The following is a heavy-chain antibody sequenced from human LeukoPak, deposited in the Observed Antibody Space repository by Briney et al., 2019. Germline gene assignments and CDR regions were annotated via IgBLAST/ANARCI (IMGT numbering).Heavy chain of an antibody. V-gene: IGHV1-8*02. CDR2: MNPNSGNT. D-gene: IGHD6-13*01. CDR1: GYTFTSND. J-gene: IGHJ5*02. Sequence: ASAKVSCKASGYTFTSNDINWVRQATGQGLEWMGWMNPNSGNTNYAQKFQGRVTMTRNTSISTAYMELTSLKSEDTAMYYCARRIAAAGKGNWFDPWGQGTLVTVSS. CDR3: ARRIAAAGKGNWFDP.